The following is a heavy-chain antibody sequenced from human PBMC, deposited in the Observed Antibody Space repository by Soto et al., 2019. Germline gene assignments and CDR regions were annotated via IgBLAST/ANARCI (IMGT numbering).Heavy chain of an antibody. Sequence: PGGSLRLSCAASGFTFSAYGMHWVRQLPGKGLEWVAVASLDGAKEDYADSVRGRFTVSRDNSKNTLFLQMNSLRPEDAAIYYCAKDPGGSTKYPFLALYFDYWGQGTQVTVSS. J-gene: IGHJ4*02. V-gene: IGHV3-30*18. CDR2: ASLDGAKE. D-gene: IGHD3-16*02. CDR1: GFTFSAYG. CDR3: AKDPGGSTKYPFLALYFDY.